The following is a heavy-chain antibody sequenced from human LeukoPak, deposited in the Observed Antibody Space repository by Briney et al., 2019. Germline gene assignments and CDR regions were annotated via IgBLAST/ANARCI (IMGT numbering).Heavy chain of an antibody. CDR3: ATQQGGNPVY. D-gene: IGHD1-14*01. V-gene: IGHV3-74*01. Sequence: GGSLRLSCAASGLIFSSHWMHWVRQAPGKGRVWVSRITNDGSSTTYADSVKGRFTISRDNAKNMLYLQVNSLRAEDTAVYYCATQQGGNPVYWGQGTLVTVSS. CDR1: GLIFSSHW. CDR2: ITNDGSST. J-gene: IGHJ4*02.